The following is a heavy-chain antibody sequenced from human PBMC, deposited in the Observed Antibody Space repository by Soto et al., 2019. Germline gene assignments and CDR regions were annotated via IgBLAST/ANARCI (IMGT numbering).Heavy chain of an antibody. Sequence: PSETLSLTCTVSGGSISSYYWSWIRQPPGKGLEWIGYIYYSGSTNYNPSLKSRVTISVDTSKNQFSLKLSSVTAADTAVYYCATSIVGAGFDYWGQGTLVTVSS. J-gene: IGHJ4*02. V-gene: IGHV4-59*08. D-gene: IGHD1-26*01. CDR2: IYYSGST. CDR3: ATSIVGAGFDY. CDR1: GGSISSYY.